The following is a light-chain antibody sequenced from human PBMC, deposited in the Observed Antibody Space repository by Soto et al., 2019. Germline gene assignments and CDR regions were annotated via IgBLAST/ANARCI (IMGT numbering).Light chain of an antibody. J-gene: IGKJ5*01. CDR2: AAS. Sequence: DIQMTQSPCSVSASVGDRGTITCLASQGMSSSLAWYQQKPGKAPKLLIYAASDLQSGVPSRFSGSGFGTDFTLTISSLQPEDFAVYYCQQANTYPITFGQGTKVEIK. CDR3: QQANTYPIT. CDR1: QGMSSS. V-gene: IGKV1-12*01.